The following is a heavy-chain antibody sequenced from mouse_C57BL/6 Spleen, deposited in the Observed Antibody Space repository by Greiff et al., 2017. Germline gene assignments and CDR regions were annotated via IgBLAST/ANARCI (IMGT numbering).Heavy chain of an antibody. D-gene: IGHD2-1*01. Sequence: VQLQQSGAELVKPGASVKLSCKASGYTFTSYWMQWVKQRPGQGLEWIGEIDPSDSYTNYNQKFKGKATLTVDTSSSTAYMQLSSLTSEDSAVYYCARWGIYYGNYEGYYFDYWGQGTTLTVSS. V-gene: IGHV1-50*01. CDR2: IDPSDSYT. CDR1: GYTFTSYW. CDR3: ARWGIYYGNYEGYYFDY. J-gene: IGHJ2*01.